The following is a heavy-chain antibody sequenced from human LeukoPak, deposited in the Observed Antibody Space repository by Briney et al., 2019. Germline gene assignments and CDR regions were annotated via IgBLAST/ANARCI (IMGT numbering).Heavy chain of an antibody. CDR1: GYTFTGYY. Sequence: GASVKVSCKASGYTFTGYYMHWVRQAPGQGLEWMGWINPNSGGTNYAQKFQGRVTMTRDTFISTAYMELSRLRSDDTAGYYCASRGMEGATTVDYWGQGTLVTVSS. CDR3: ASRGMEGATTVDY. V-gene: IGHV1-2*02. D-gene: IGHD1-26*01. CDR2: INPNSGGT. J-gene: IGHJ4*02.